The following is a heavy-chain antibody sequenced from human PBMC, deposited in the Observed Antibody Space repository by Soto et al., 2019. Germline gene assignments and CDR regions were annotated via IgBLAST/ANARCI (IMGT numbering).Heavy chain of an antibody. CDR3: SRLDGFRGRCYWYFDF. J-gene: IGHJ2*01. V-gene: IGHV4-39*01. Sequence: LSLTCSVGGGSIVRISSYWVWVRQAPDMGLEWIGNIYYTGSTSYNPSLQTRFTISVDTSKNQFSLKVSSVPAADSAVYYCSRLDGFRGRCYWYFDFWGCGTLVTVS. CDR1: GGSIVRISSY. D-gene: IGHD3-10*01. CDR2: IYYTGST.